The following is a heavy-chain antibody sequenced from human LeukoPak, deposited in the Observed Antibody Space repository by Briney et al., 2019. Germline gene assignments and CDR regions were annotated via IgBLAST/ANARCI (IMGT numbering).Heavy chain of an antibody. CDR2: ISAYNGNT. J-gene: IGHJ6*02. CDR3: ARDPLVVVAATYYYYYGMDV. CDR1: GYTFTSYG. Sequence: ASVKVSCKASGYTFTSYGISWVRQAPGQGLKWMGWISAYNGNTNYAQKLQGRVTMTTDTSTSTAYMELRSLRSDDTAVYYCARDPLVVVAATYYYYYGMDVWGQGTTVTVSS. D-gene: IGHD2-15*01. V-gene: IGHV1-18*01.